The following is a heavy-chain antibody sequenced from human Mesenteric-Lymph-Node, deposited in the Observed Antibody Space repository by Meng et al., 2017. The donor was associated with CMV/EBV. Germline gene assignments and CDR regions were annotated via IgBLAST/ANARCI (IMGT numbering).Heavy chain of an antibody. CDR3: ARDLYWQQLATGGY. CDR1: GYTFTDYF. V-gene: IGHV1-2*02. D-gene: IGHD6-13*01. J-gene: IGHJ4*02. CDR2: INPKNGVT. Sequence: ASVKVSCKASGYTFTDYFMHWVRQAPGQGLEWMAWINPKNGVTNYAQKFQGRVTMTRDTSISTAYMELSSLTSDDTALYYCARDLYWQQLATGGYWGQGSLVTVSS.